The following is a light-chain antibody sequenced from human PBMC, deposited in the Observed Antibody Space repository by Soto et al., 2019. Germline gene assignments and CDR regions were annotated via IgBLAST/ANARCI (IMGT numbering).Light chain of an antibody. J-gene: IGKJ1*01. CDR2: DAS. Sequence: DIQMTQSPSTLSASVGDRVTITCRASQSINNWLAWYQQKPGKAPKILIYDASSLQSGVPSRFSGSRSGTEFTLTISSLQPDDFATYSCRQYDTYPRTFGQGTKVEIK. CDR1: QSINNW. CDR3: RQYDTYPRT. V-gene: IGKV1-5*01.